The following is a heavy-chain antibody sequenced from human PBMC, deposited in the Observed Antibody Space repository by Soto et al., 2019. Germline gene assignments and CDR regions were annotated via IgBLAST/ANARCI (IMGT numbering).Heavy chain of an antibody. D-gene: IGHD6-19*01. V-gene: IGHV3-11*01. CDR2: ISTTGRTI. Sequence: QVQLVESGGGLVKPGGSLRLSCAASGFTFGDYYMSWIRQPPGKGLEWVSYISTTGRTIYYADSVKGRFTISRDNAKNSLYLQMNSLRAEDTAVYYCARDDIAVAGISTYYYYGMDAWGQGTTVTVSS. J-gene: IGHJ6*02. CDR3: ARDDIAVAGISTYYYYGMDA. CDR1: GFTFGDYY.